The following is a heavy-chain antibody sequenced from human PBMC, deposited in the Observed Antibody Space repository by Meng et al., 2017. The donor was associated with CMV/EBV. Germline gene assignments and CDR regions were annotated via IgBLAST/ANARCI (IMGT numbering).Heavy chain of an antibody. V-gene: IGHV4-39*02. CDR3: VRTSESPHTMASDL. D-gene: IGHD3-10*01. Sequence: GASVISSGYYWAWIRQPPGKGLEWVGSVYHSRATHYSPSVETRLTIDLDMSKNHISLTLTSATAADTAVYYCVRTSESPHTMASDLWGQGTLVTVSS. CDR2: VYHSRAT. J-gene: IGHJ5*02. CDR1: GASVISSGYY.